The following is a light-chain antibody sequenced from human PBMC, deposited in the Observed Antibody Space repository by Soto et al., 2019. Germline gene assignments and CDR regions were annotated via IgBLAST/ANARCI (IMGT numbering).Light chain of an antibody. J-gene: IGLJ1*01. Sequence: QSVLTQPASVSASPGQSITIPCTGTSSDVGSYNLVSWFQQHPGKVSKLLIYEGTKRPSGLSDRFSGSKSGTTASLTISGLQAEDGAHYYCYSYAGENLYVFGTGTKATDL. CDR2: EGT. CDR3: YSYAGENLYV. V-gene: IGLV2-23*01. CDR1: SSDVGSYNL.